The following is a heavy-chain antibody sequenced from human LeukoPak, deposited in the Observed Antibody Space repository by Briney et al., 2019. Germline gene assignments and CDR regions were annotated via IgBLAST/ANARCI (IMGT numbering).Heavy chain of an antibody. V-gene: IGHV1-2*02. CDR3: ARGARDIVVVVAATTIYYYYYMDV. CDR2: INPNRGGT. CDR1: GYTFTGYY. Sequence: GASVKVSCKASGYTFTGYYMHWVRQAPGQGLEWMGWINPNRGGTNYAQKFQGRVTMTRDTSISTAYMELSRLRSDDTAVYYCARGARDIVVVVAATTIYYYYYMDVWGKGTTVTVSS. D-gene: IGHD2-15*01. J-gene: IGHJ6*03.